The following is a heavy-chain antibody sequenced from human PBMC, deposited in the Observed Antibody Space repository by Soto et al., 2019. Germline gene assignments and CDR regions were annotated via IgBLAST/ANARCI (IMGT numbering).Heavy chain of an antibody. CDR2: ISSSSSYI. V-gene: IGHV3-21*01. J-gene: IGHJ4*02. D-gene: IGHD3-22*01. CDR3: ARAMSTEYYDSSGYLYC. CDR1: GFTFSSYS. Sequence: EVQLVESGGGLVKPGGSLRLSCAASGFTFSSYSMNWVRQAPGKGLEWVSSISSSSSYIYYADSVKGRFTISRDNAKNSLYLQMNSLSVEDTAVYYCARAMSTEYYDSSGYLYCWGQGTLVTVSS.